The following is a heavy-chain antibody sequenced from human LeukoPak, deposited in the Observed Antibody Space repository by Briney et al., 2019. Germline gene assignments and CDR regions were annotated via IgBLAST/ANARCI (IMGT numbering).Heavy chain of an antibody. Sequence: GGSLRLSGAASGFTVSSNYMSWVRRAPGKGLEWVSVIYSGGSTYYADSVKGRFTISRDNSKNTLYLQMNSLRAEDTAVYYCARVDSSGWYFDYWGQGTLVTVSS. CDR3: ARVDSSGWYFDY. J-gene: IGHJ4*02. D-gene: IGHD3-22*01. CDR2: IYSGGST. CDR1: GFTVSSNY. V-gene: IGHV3-53*01.